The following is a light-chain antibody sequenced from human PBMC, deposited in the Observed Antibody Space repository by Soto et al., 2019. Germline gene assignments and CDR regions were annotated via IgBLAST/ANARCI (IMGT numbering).Light chain of an antibody. CDR2: DAS. J-gene: IGKJ4*01. V-gene: IGKV1-9*01. CDR3: QQVYDYPIT. CDR1: QGISSF. Sequence: DIQLTQSPSFLSASVGDRVTITCRASQGISSFLAWYQRKPGKAPKLLIYDASTLESGVPSRFSGSGPGVQFTLTISSLQPEDFATYYCQQVYDYPITFGGGTKLEIK.